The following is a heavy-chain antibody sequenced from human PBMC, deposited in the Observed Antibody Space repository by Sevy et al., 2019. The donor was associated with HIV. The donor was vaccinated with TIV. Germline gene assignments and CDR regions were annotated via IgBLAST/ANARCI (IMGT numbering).Heavy chain of an antibody. CDR1: GYSFTSYW. CDR3: TRLRVAGNMAALFDP. J-gene: IGHJ5*02. CDR2: IYAGGSDI. Sequence: GESLKISCKGSGYSFTSYWIGWVRQMPGKGLEWRGIIYAGGSDIRHSPSFQGQVTISADKSTVTAYLQWSSLKASDTAIAFCTRLRVAGNMAALFDPWGQGTLVTVSS. D-gene: IGHD3-10*01. V-gene: IGHV5-51*01.